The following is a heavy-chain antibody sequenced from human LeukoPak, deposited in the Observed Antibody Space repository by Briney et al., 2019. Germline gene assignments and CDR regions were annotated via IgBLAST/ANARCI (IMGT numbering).Heavy chain of an antibody. D-gene: IGHD3-22*01. CDR2: IYYSGST. J-gene: IGHJ4*01. CDR3: ARSPHWYDSSGYYILFDY. CDR1: GGSISSSSYY. Sequence: SETLSLTCTVSGGSISSSSYYWGWIRQPPGKGLEWIGSIYYSGSTYYNPSLKSRVTISVDTSKNQFSLKLSPVTAADTAIYYCARSPHWYDSSGYYILFDYWGQENRVTVSS. V-gene: IGHV4-39*07.